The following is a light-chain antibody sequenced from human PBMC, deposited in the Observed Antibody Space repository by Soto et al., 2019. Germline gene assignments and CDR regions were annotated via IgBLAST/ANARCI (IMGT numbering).Light chain of an antibody. J-gene: IGLJ3*02. CDR3: SSYTSSSTLGV. CDR2: EVS. V-gene: IGLV2-14*01. CDR1: SSDVGGYNY. Sequence: QSALTQPASVSGSPGQSITISCTGTSSDVGGYNYVSWYQQHPGKAPKLMIYEVSNRPSGVSNRFSGSKSGNTASLTISGIPAEDEADYYCSSYTSSSTLGVFGGGTKLTVL.